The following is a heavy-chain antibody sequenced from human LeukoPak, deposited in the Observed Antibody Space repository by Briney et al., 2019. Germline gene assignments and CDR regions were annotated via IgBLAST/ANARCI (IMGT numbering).Heavy chain of an antibody. CDR3: ARARSYHDILADAFDI. J-gene: IGHJ3*02. CDR1: GFTFDDYG. Sequence: GGSLRLSCAASGFTFDDYGMSWVRQAPGKGLEWVSGINWNGGSTGYADSVKGRFTISRDNAKNSLYLQMNSLRAEDTALYYCARARSYHDILADAFDIWGQGTMVTVSS. V-gene: IGHV3-20*04. D-gene: IGHD3-9*01. CDR2: INWNGGST.